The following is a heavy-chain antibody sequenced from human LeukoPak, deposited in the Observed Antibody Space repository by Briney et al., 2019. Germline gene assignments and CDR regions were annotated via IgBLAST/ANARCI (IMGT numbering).Heavy chain of an antibody. J-gene: IGHJ4*02. D-gene: IGHD3-3*01. CDR1: GFTFSSYG. CDR2: ISYDGSNK. Sequence: PGGSLRLSCAASGFTFSSYGMHWVRQAPGKGLEWVAVISYDGSNKYYADSVKGRFTISRDNSKNTLYLQMNSLRAEDTAVYYCAKDGVRLRFLDGFDYWGQGTLVTVSS. V-gene: IGHV3-30*18. CDR3: AKDGVRLRFLDGFDY.